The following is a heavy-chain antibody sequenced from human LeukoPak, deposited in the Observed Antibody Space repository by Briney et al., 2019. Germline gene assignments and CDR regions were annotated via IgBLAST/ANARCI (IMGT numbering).Heavy chain of an antibody. Sequence: GESPKISCKGSGYSFTSYWIGWVRQMPGKGLEWMGIIYSGDSDSRNSPSFQGQVTISADNSISTAYLQWSSLEASDTAMYYCARRRPGYCSGGSCYGYYFDYWGQGTLVTVSS. CDR1: GYSFTSYW. CDR2: IYSGDSDS. D-gene: IGHD2-15*01. CDR3: ARRRPGYCSGGSCYGYYFDY. V-gene: IGHV5-51*01. J-gene: IGHJ4*02.